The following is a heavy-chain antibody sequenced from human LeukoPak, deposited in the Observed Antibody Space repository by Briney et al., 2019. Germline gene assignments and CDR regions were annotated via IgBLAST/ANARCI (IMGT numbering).Heavy chain of an antibody. CDR3: AKAASSSWPSYYYGMDV. CDR2: ITGSGGNT. Sequence: GGSLRLSCAASGFIFSSYSMSWVRQAPGKGLEWVTVITGSGGNTYYADSVKGRFTISKDNSKNTVYLQMSSLRVDDTAVYYCAKAASSSWPSYYYGMDVWGQGTTVTVSS. D-gene: IGHD6-13*01. CDR1: GFIFSSYS. J-gene: IGHJ6*02. V-gene: IGHV3-23*01.